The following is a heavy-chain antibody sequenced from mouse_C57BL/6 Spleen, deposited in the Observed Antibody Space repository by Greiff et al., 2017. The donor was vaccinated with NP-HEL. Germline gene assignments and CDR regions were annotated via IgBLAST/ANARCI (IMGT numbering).Heavy chain of an antibody. CDR1: GFTFSSYG. V-gene: IGHV5-6*02. CDR3: ARKGTDWYFDV. J-gene: IGHJ1*03. D-gene: IGHD3-3*01. Sequence: DVKLVESGGDLVKPGGSLKLSCAASGFTFSSYGMSWVRQTPDKRLEWVATISSGSSYTYYPDSVKGRFTISRDNAKNTLYLQMSSLKSEDTAMYYCARKGTDWYFDVWGTGTTVTVSS. CDR2: ISSGSSYT.